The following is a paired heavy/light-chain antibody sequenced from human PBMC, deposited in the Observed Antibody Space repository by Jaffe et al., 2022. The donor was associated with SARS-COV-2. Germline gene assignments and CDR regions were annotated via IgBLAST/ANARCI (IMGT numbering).Light chain of an antibody. J-gene: IGLJ2*01. CDR2: VGTGGIVG. CDR1: SGYSNYK. CDR3: GADHGSGSNFVVV. V-gene: IGLV9-49*01. Sequence: QPVLTQPPSASASLGASVTLTCTLSSGYSNYKVDWYQQRPGKGPRFVMRVGTGGIVGSKGDGIPDRFSVLGSGLNRYLTIKNIQEEDESDYHCGADHGSGSNFVVVFGGGTKLTVL.
Heavy chain of an antibody. CDR2: ISWNSGSI. CDR1: GFTFDDYA. V-gene: IGHV3-9*01. CDR3: AKESQIPVRGVTHNWFDP. J-gene: IGHJ5*02. D-gene: IGHD3-10*01. Sequence: EVQLVESGGGLVQPGRSLRLSCAASGFTFDDYAMHWVRQAPGKGLEWVSGISWNSGSIGYADSVKGRFTISRDNAKNSLYLQMNSLRAEDTALYYCAKESQIPVRGVTHNWFDPWGQGTLVTVSS.